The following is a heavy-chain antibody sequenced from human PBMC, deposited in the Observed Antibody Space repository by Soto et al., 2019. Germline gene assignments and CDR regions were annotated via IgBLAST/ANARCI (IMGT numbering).Heavy chain of an antibody. J-gene: IGHJ6*02. CDR2: ISGSGGST. V-gene: IGHV3-23*01. Sequence: GGSLRLSCAASGFTFSSYAMSWVRQAPGKGLEWVSAISGSGGSTYYADFVKGRFTISRDNSKNTLYLQMNSLRAEDTAVYYCAKPLSARRSVYYYYYGTDVWGQGTTVTVSS. CDR1: GFTFSSYA. CDR3: AKPLSARRSVYYYYYGTDV. D-gene: IGHD6-6*01.